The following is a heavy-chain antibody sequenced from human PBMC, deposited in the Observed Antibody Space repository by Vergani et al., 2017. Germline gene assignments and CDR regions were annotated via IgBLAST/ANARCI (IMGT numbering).Heavy chain of an antibody. V-gene: IGHV3-33*06. CDR1: GFTFSSYG. CDR3: AKAIGTLWFGELSGFDY. D-gene: IGHD3-10*01. Sequence: QVQLVESGGGVVQPGRSLRLSCAASGFTFSSYGMRWVRQAPGKGLEWVAVIWYDGSNKYYADSVKGRFTISRDNSKNTLYLQMNSLRAEDTAVYYCAKAIGTLWFGELSGFDYWGQGTLVTVSS. CDR2: IWYDGSNK. J-gene: IGHJ4*02.